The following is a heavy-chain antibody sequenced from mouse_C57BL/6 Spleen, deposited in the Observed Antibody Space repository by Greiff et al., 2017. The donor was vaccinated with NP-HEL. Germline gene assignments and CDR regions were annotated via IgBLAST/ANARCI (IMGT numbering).Heavy chain of an antibody. J-gene: IGHJ2*01. CDR2: IYPGDGDT. Sequence: VQLQQSGPELVKPGASVKISCKASGYAFSSSWMNWVKQRPGKGLEWIGRIYPGDGDTNYNGKFKGKATLTADKSSSTAYMQLSSLTSEDSAVYFCAREGFLPFDYWGQGTTLTVSS. V-gene: IGHV1-82*01. CDR3: AREGFLPFDY. CDR1: GYAFSSSW. D-gene: IGHD2-10*01.